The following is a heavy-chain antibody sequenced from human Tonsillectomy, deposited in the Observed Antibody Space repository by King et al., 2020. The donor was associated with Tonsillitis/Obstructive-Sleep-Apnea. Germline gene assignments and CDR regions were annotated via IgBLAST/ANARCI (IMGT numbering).Heavy chain of an antibody. Sequence: VQLVQSGSELKKPGASVKVSCKASGYTFTSYAMNWVRQAPGQGLEWMGWINTNTGNPTYAQGFTGRFVFSLDTSVSTAYLQISSLKAVDTAVYYCARDHRFDIVVVPAAMDDYWGQGTLVTVSS. CDR3: ARDHRFDIVVVPAAMDDY. CDR2: INTNTGNP. J-gene: IGHJ4*02. V-gene: IGHV7-4-1*02. D-gene: IGHD2-2*01. CDR1: GYTFTSYA.